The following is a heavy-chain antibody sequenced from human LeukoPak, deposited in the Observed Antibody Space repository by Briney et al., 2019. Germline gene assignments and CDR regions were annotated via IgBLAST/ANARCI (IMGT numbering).Heavy chain of an antibody. J-gene: IGHJ4*02. CDR2: INPYSGAI. D-gene: IGHD2-2*01. V-gene: IGHV1-2*02. CDR3: ARDPKSQLLLDY. Sequence: GASVKVSCKSFGFTFTDEYIHWVRQAPGQGLEWMGWINPYSGAINYAQKFQGRVTLTRDTSISTAYMELSRLTSGDTAVYYCARDPKSQLLLDYWGQGTLVTVSS. CDR1: GFTFTDEY.